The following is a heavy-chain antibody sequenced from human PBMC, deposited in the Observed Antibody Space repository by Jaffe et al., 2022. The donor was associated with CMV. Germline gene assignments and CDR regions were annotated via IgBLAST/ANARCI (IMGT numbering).Heavy chain of an antibody. CDR3: TKAGGELLGAGGAFDL. Sequence: QVQLVESGGGVVQPGRSLRLSCAASGFTFSHYGMHWVRQAPGKGLEWVAVIWYDGSKKYYADSVKGRFTISRDNSKNTLYVQMNSLRAEDTAVYYCTKAGGELLGAGGAFDLWGQGTMVTVSS. CDR2: IWYDGSKK. CDR1: GFTFSHYG. J-gene: IGHJ3*01. V-gene: IGHV3-33*06. D-gene: IGHD1-26*01.